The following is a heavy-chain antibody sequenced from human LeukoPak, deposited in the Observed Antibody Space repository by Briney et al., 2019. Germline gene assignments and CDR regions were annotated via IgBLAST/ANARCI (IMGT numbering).Heavy chain of an antibody. J-gene: IGHJ4*02. CDR1: GFSLSTSGMR. V-gene: IGHV2-70*04. D-gene: IGHD1-26*01. CDR3: ARLNSGTYLDY. Sequence: SGPKLVNPTQTLTLTCTFSGFSLSTSGMRVSWIRQPPGKALEWLARIDWDDDKFYSTSLKTRLTISKDTSKNQVVLTMTNMDPVDTATYYCARLNSGTYLDYWGQGTLVTVSS. CDR2: IDWDDDK.